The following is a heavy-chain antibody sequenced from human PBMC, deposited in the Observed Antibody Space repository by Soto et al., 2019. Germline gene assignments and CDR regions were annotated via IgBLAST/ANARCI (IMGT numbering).Heavy chain of an antibody. CDR3: AREGYCSGGSCSSMYV. D-gene: IGHD2-15*01. Sequence: SETLSLTCAVYGGSFSGYYWSWIRQPPGKGLEWIGEINHSGSTNYNPSLKSRVTISVDTSKNQFSLKLSSVTAADTAVYYCAREGYCSGGSCSSMYVWGKGTTVTVSS. CDR1: GGSFSGYY. J-gene: IGHJ6*03. CDR2: INHSGST. V-gene: IGHV4-34*01.